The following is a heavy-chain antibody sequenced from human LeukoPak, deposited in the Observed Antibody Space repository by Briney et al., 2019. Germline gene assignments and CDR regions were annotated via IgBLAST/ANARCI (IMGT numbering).Heavy chain of an antibody. J-gene: IGHJ5*02. D-gene: IGHD3-10*01. CDR3: ARARITMVRGYPRRFDP. Sequence: PSETLSLTCSVSGGPISSSSHSWGWIRQPPGKALEWIGHIYYTGTTNYNPSLESRVTISVDTSKNQFSLKLSSVTAADTAVYYCARARITMVRGYPRRFDPWGQGTLVTVSP. V-gene: IGHV4-39*01. CDR1: GGPISSSSHS. CDR2: IYYTGTT.